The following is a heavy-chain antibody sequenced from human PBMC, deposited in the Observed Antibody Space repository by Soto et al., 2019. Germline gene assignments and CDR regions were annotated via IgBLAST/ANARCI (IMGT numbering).Heavy chain of an antibody. CDR3: AKEGGLSGSYYISSSYYFDY. CDR2: ISYDGSNT. V-gene: IGHV3-30*18. D-gene: IGHD1-26*01. J-gene: IGHJ4*02. CDR1: GFTFSSYG. Sequence: QVQLVESGGGVVQPGRSLRLSCVASGFTFSSYGMHWVRQAPGKGLEWVAIISYDGSNTYYADSVKGRFTIPRDNSKNTLYMQINSMRAEDTSVYYCAKEGGLSGSYYISSSYYFDYWGQGTLVTVSS.